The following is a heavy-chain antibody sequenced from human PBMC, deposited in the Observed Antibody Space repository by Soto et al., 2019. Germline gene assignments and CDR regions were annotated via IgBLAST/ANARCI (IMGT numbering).Heavy chain of an antibody. Sequence: PSETLSLTCTVSGGSISSYYWSWIRQPPGKGLEWIGYIYYSGSTNYNPSLKSRVTISVDTSKNQFSLKLSSVTAADTAVYYCARDTSWKDLVWWFDPWGQGTLVTVSS. CDR1: GGSISSYY. D-gene: IGHD1-1*01. V-gene: IGHV4-59*01. CDR3: ARDTSWKDLVWWFDP. CDR2: IYYSGST. J-gene: IGHJ5*02.